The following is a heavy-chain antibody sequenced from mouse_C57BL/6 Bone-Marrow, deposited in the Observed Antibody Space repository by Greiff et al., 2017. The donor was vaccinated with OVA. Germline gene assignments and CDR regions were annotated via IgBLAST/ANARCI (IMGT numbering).Heavy chain of an antibody. CDR2: INPGSGGT. V-gene: IGHV1-54*01. J-gene: IGHJ2*01. CDR1: GYAFTNYL. D-gene: IGHD1-1*01. Sequence: QVQLQQSGAELVRPGTSVKVSCKASGYAFTNYLIEWVKQRPGQGLEWIGVINPGSGGTNYNEKFKGKATLTADKSSSTAYMQLSSLTSEDSAVYFCARRGYGSPYFDYWGQGTTLTVSS. CDR3: ARRGYGSPYFDY.